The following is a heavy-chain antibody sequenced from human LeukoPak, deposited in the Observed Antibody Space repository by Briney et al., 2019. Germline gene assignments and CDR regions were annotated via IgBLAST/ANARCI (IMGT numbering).Heavy chain of an antibody. Sequence: GGSLRLSCAASGFTFSSYAMHWARQAPGKGLEWVAVISYDGSNKYYADSVKGRFTISRDNSKNTLYLQMNSLGVEDTAVYYCAKGLGPLVRGVVPRTYYMDVWGRGTTVTVSS. CDR2: ISYDGSNK. V-gene: IGHV3-30*04. CDR3: AKGLGPLVRGVVPRTYYMDV. CDR1: GFTFSSYA. D-gene: IGHD3-10*01. J-gene: IGHJ6*03.